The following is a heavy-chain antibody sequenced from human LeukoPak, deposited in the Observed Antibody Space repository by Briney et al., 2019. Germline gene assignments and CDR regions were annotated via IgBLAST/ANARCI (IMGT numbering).Heavy chain of an antibody. V-gene: IGHV3-30*04. CDR2: ISYDGGNK. J-gene: IGHJ4*02. CDR3: ASDQVRAAGTPHFDY. D-gene: IGHD6-13*01. Sequence: GGSLRLSCAASGFTFSSYAMHWVRQAPGKGLEWVAVISYDGGNKYYADSVKGRFTISRDNSKNTLYLQMNSLRAEDTAVYYCASDQVRAAGTPHFDYWGQGTLVTVSS. CDR1: GFTFSSYA.